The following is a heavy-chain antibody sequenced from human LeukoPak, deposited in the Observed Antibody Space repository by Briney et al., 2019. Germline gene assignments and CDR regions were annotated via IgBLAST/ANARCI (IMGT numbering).Heavy chain of an antibody. V-gene: IGHV3-23*01. CDR3: AKDQAPIWFGELWFSAFDI. CDR2: ISGSGGST. D-gene: IGHD3-10*01. Sequence: GGSLRLSCAASGFTFSSYAMSWVRQAPGKWLEWVSAISGSGGSTYYADSVKGRFTISRDNSKNTLYLQMNSLRAEDTAVYYCAKDQAPIWFGELWFSAFDIWGQGTMVTVSS. CDR1: GFTFSSYA. J-gene: IGHJ3*02.